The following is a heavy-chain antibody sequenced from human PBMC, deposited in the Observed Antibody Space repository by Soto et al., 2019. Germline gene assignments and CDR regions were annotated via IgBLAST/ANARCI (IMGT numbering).Heavy chain of an antibody. V-gene: IGHV5-10-1*01. CDR1: GYSFTSYW. J-gene: IGHJ6*02. CDR3: AGLSAPYGDYGYYYGMDV. Sequence: PGESLKISCKGSGYSFTSYWISWVRQMPGKGLEWMGRIDPSDSYTNYSPSFQGHVTISADKSISTAYLQWSSLKASDTAMYYCAGLSAPYGDYGYYYGMDVWGQGTTVTVSS. CDR2: IDPSDSYT. D-gene: IGHD4-17*01.